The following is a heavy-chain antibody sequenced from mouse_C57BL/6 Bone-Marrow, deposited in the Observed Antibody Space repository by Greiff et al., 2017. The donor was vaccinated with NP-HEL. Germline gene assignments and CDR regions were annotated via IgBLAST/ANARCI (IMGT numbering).Heavy chain of an antibody. CDR1: GYTFTSYW. V-gene: IGHV1-64*01. J-gene: IGHJ3*01. CDR3: ASSHCGLRRAFAY. Sequence: VQLQQPGAELVKPGASVKLSCKASGYTFTSYWMHWVKQRPGQGLEWIGMIHPNSGSTNYNEKFKSKATLTVDKSSSTAYMQLSSLTSEDSAVYYCASSHCGLRRAFAYWGQGTLVTVSA. D-gene: IGHD3-1*01. CDR2: IHPNSGST.